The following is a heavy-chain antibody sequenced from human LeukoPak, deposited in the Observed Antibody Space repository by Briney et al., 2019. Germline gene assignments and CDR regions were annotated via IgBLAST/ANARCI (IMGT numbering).Heavy chain of an antibody. CDR1: GYTFTSYY. CDR2: INPSGGST. Sequence: ASVKVSCKASGYTFTSYYMHWVRQAPGQGLEWMGIINPSGGSTSYAQKLQGRVTMTTDTSTSTAYMELRSLRSDDTAVYYCARALPGGFDPWGQGTLVTVSS. V-gene: IGHV1-46*01. CDR3: ARALPGGFDP. J-gene: IGHJ5*02. D-gene: IGHD3-10*01.